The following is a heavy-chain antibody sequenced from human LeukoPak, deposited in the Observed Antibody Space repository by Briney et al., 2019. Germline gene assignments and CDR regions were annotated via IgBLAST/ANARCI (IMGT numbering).Heavy chain of an antibody. CDR1: GYTFTDYY. D-gene: IGHD1-7*01. V-gene: IGHV1-2*02. J-gene: IGHJ4*02. CDR2: INPNSGGK. CDR3: ARVAGTTGEDY. Sequence: AAVQVSCQASGYTFTDYYMHGVRQAPGQGLEWMGWINPNSGGKNYAQKLQGRVTMKRATSINTDYMELSRLRSDETAVYYRARVAGTTGEDYGGQGTLVTVSS.